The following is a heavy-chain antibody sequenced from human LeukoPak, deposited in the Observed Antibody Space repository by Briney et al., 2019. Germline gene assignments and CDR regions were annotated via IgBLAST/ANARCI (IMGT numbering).Heavy chain of an antibody. D-gene: IGHD3-3*01. J-gene: IGHJ4*02. Sequence: SETLSLTCTVSDGXISSYYCTWIRQPPGKGLEWVGYIYFSGATNYNPSLKSRVTISRDTSKNQVSLKLSSVTAADTAVYFCARVVTTFGVINYFDWWGQGTLVTVSS. CDR3: ARVVTTFGVINYFDW. CDR1: DGXISSYY. CDR2: IYFSGAT. V-gene: IGHV4-59*01.